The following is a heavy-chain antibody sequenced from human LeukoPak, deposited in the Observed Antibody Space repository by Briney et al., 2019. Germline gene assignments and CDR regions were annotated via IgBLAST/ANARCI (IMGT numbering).Heavy chain of an antibody. Sequence: GGSLRLSCAASGFTFSSYSMNWVRQAPGKGLEWVSSITSSSSYIYYADSVRGRFTISRDNAKNSLYLQMNSLRAEDTAVYYCARDITMVRGAYGMDVWGQGTTVTVSS. CDR1: GFTFSSYS. V-gene: IGHV3-21*01. D-gene: IGHD3-10*01. CDR3: ARDITMVRGAYGMDV. CDR2: ITSSSSYI. J-gene: IGHJ6*02.